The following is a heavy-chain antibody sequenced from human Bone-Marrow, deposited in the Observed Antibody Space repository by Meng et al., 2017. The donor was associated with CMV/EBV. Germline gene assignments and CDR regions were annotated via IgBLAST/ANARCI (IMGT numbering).Heavy chain of an antibody. V-gene: IGHV4-4*02. D-gene: IGHD2-2*01. CDR2: FYHSGST. Sequence: GGSSRRRYGCGWVSQPAGKELEWIGEFYHSGSTNYDQYLKSRVTISVDKSKNQFSLKLSSVTAADTAVYYCARRFVCSSTSWNWFDPWGQGTLVTVSS. CDR1: GGSSRRRYG. J-gene: IGHJ5*02. CDR3: ARRFVCSSTSWNWFDP.